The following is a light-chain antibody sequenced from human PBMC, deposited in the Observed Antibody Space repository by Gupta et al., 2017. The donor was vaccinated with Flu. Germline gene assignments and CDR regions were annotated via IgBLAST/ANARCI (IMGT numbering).Light chain of an antibody. CDR2: GAS. CDR1: QSVSNNY. V-gene: IGKV3-20*01. J-gene: IGKJ1*01. CDR3: QQDCSSPRT. Sequence: EIVLTQSPGTLSLSPGERATLSCRASQSVSNNYLAWYQQKPGQAPRLLIYGASSRATGIPDRFSGSGSGTDFTLTVSRLEPEDFAVYYCQQDCSSPRTFGQGTKVEIK.